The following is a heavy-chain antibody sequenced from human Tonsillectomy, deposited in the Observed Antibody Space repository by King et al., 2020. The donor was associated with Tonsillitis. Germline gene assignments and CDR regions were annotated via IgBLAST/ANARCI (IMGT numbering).Heavy chain of an antibody. CDR1: GDSVSSYSAM. CDR3: ARSPAGTSPFVQY. J-gene: IGHJ4*02. CDR2: TYYRSKWYY. D-gene: IGHD6-13*01. Sequence: VQLQQSGPGLVKPSQTLSLTCAISGDSVSSYSAMWSWIRQSPSRGLEWLGRTYYRSKWYYDSAVSVSSRITISPDTSKNQLSLQLNSVTPEDTAVYYCARSPAGTSPFVQYWGQGTLVTVSS. V-gene: IGHV6-1*01.